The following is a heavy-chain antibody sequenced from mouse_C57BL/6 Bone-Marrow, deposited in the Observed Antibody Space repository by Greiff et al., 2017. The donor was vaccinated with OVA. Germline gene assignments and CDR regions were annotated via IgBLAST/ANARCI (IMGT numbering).Heavy chain of an antibody. CDR3: AWLFED. Sequence: QVQLQQPGAELVKPGASVKMSCKASGYTFTSYWITWVKQRPGQGLEWIGDIYPGSGSTNYNEKFKSKATMTVDTSSITAYMQLSSVTAEDSAVYYCAWLFEDWGTGTTVTVSS. CDR1: GYTFTSYW. V-gene: IGHV1-55*01. D-gene: IGHD2-2*01. J-gene: IGHJ1*03. CDR2: IYPGSGST.